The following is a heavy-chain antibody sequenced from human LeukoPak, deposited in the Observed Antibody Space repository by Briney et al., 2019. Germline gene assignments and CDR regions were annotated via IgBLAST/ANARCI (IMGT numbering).Heavy chain of an antibody. Sequence: ASVKVSCKVSGYTLTELSMHWVRQAPGKGLEWMGGFDPEDGETIYAQKFQGRVTMTEDTSTDTAYMELSSLRSEDTAVYYCARALPYSSVVAPAGFDPWGQGTLVTVSS. CDR1: GYTLTELS. CDR3: ARALPYSSVVAPAGFDP. D-gene: IGHD2-15*01. CDR2: FDPEDGET. J-gene: IGHJ5*02. V-gene: IGHV1-24*01.